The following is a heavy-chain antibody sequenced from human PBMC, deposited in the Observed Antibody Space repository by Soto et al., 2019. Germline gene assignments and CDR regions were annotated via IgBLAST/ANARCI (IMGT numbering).Heavy chain of an antibody. CDR3: AREGGGYDYGWFDP. CDR1: GFTFSSYA. V-gene: IGHV3-23*01. D-gene: IGHD5-12*01. CDR2: ISGSGSNP. J-gene: IGHJ5*02. Sequence: GGSLRLSCAASGFTFSSYAMSWVRQAPGQGLEWVSAISGSGSNPYYADSVKGRFTISRDNSKNTLYLQMNSLRAEDTALYYCAREGGGYDYGWFDPWGQGTLVTVSS.